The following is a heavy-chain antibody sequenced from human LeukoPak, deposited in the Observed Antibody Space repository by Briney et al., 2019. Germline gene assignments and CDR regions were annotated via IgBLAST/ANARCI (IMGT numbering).Heavy chain of an antibody. V-gene: IGHV3-23*01. Sequence: PGGSLRRSCAASGFTFSSYALSWVRQAPGKGLEWVSAISGSGGSTYYADSVKGRFTISRDNSKNTLYLQMNSLRAEDTAVYYCAGCRILGIYYYYYMDVWGKGTTVTVSS. CDR3: AGCRILGIYYYYYMDV. D-gene: IGHD3-16*01. J-gene: IGHJ6*03. CDR1: GFTFSSYA. CDR2: ISGSGGST.